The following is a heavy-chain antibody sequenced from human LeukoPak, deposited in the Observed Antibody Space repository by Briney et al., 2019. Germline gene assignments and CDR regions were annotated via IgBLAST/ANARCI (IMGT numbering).Heavy chain of an antibody. Sequence: GGSLRLSCAASGFTFSSYAMSWVRQAPGKGLEWVSAISGSGGSTYYADSVKGRFTISRDNSKNTRYLQMNSLRAEDTAVYYCAKDTGYSYGYSDYWGQGTLVTVSS. V-gene: IGHV3-23*01. CDR2: ISGSGGST. CDR3: AKDTGYSYGYSDY. CDR1: GFTFSSYA. D-gene: IGHD5-18*01. J-gene: IGHJ4*02.